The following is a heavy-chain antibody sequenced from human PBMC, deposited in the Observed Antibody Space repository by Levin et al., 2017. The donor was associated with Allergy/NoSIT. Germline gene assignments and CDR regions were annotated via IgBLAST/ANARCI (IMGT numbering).Heavy chain of an antibody. CDR1: GFTFSSYA. D-gene: IGHD4-17*01. CDR3: AKCGPYGDYGMLYYYYYGMDV. V-gene: IGHV3-23*01. CDR2: ISGSGGST. J-gene: IGHJ6*02. Sequence: GESLKISCAASGFTFSSYAMSWVRQAPGKGLEWVSAISGSGGSTYYADSVKGRFTISRDNSKNTLYLQMNSLRAEDTAVYYCAKCGPYGDYGMLYYYYYGMDVWGQGTTVTVSS.